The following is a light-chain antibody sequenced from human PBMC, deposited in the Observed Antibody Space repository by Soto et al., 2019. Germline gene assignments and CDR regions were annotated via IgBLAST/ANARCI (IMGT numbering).Light chain of an antibody. CDR1: QSVSNKY. CDR3: QHYGSSPPYT. CDR2: GSS. V-gene: IGKV3-20*01. Sequence: EVVLTQSPGTLSLSPGERATLSSRASQSVSNKYLAWYQQKPGQAPRLLIFGSSDRATGIPDRFSGSGSGTDFTLTISRLEPEDFAVYYCQHYGSSPPYTFGQGTKLEI. J-gene: IGKJ2*01.